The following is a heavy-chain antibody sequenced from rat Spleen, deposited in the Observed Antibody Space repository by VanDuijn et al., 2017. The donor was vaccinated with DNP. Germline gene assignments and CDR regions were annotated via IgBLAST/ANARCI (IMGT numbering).Heavy chain of an antibody. V-gene: IGHV3-1*01. CDR3: ARWNIGTSTLDY. J-gene: IGHJ2*01. D-gene: IGHD1-5*01. CDR2: ISYSGTT. Sequence: EVQLQESGPGLVKPSQSLSLTCSVTGYSITSSYRWNWIRKFPGNKMEYIGHISYSGTTNYNPSLKSRISITRDTSKNQFFLQLNSVTTEDTATYYCARWNIGTSTLDYWGQGVMVTVSS. CDR1: GYSITSSY.